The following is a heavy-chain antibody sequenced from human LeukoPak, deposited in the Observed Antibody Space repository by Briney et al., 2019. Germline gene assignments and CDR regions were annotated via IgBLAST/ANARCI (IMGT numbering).Heavy chain of an antibody. D-gene: IGHD3-9*01. CDR2: IHPGDSDT. CDR3: ASHSRYFDWLSPYGMDV. Sequence: GESLKISCKGSGYSFTSYWIGWVRQMPGKGLEWMGIIHPGDSDTRYSPSFQGQVTISADKSISTAYLQRSSLKASDTAMYYCASHSRYFDWLSPYGMDVWGQGTTVTVSS. J-gene: IGHJ6*02. V-gene: IGHV5-51*01. CDR1: GYSFTSYW.